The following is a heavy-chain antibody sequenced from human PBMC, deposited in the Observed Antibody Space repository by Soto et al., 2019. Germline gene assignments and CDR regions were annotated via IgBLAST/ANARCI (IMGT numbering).Heavy chain of an antibody. J-gene: IGHJ6*02. CDR2: INPNSGGT. CDR3: ARDRAYSSSSYYYYGMDV. V-gene: IGHV1-2*04. Sequence: VKVSCKASGYTFTGYYMHWVRQAPGQGLEWMGWINPNSGGTNYAQKFQGWVTMTRDTSISTAYMELSRLRSDDTAVYYCARDRAYSSSSYYYYGMDVWGQGTTVTVSS. D-gene: IGHD6-6*01. CDR1: GYTFTGYY.